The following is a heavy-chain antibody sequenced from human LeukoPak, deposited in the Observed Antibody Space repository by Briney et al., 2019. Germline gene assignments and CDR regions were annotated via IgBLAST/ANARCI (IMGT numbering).Heavy chain of an antibody. CDR3: AREISDGYCSSTSCYGWAY. V-gene: IGHV1-46*01. CDR1: GYTFTSYY. CDR2: INPSGGST. Sequence: ASVKVSCKAFGYTFTSYYMHWVRQAPGQGLEWMGIINPSGGSTSYAQKFQGRVTMTRDTSTSTVYMELSSLRSEDTAVYYCAREISDGYCSSTSCYGWAYWGQGTLVTVSS. D-gene: IGHD2-2*01. J-gene: IGHJ4*02.